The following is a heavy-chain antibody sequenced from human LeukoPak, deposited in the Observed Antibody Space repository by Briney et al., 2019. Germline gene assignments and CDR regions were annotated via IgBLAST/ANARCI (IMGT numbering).Heavy chain of an antibody. V-gene: IGHV1-69*13. CDR2: IIPILGTA. CDR3: ARDGRDGYNSAWDY. D-gene: IGHD5-24*01. J-gene: IGHJ4*02. CDR1: GGTFSSYA. Sequence: SVKVSCKASGGTFSSYAISWVRQAPGQGLEWMGGIIPILGTANYAQKFQGRVTITADESTSTAYMELSSLRSEDTAVYYCARDGRDGYNSAWDYWGQGTLVTVSS.